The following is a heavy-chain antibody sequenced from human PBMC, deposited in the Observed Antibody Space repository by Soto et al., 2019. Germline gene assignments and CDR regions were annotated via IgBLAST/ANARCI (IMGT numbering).Heavy chain of an antibody. Sequence: GSLRLSCAASVFTFSNAWMNWVRQAPGKGLEWVSYISSSSSTIYYADSVKGRFTISRDNSKNTLYLQMNSLRAEDTAVYYCARDGSYYFDYWGQGTLVTVSS. CDR2: ISSSSSTI. CDR3: ARDGSYYFDY. J-gene: IGHJ4*02. CDR1: VFTFSNAW. V-gene: IGHV3-48*01. D-gene: IGHD1-26*01.